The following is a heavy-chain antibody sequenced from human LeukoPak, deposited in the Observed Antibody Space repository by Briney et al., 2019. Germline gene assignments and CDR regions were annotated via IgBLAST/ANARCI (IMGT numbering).Heavy chain of an antibody. CDR3: ARNHYGHPLDY. D-gene: IGHD4-17*01. CDR2: IYYSGST. V-gene: IGHV4-59*01. J-gene: IGHJ4*02. Sequence: SETLSLTCTVSGDSIYSYFWSWIRQPPGKGLEWIGYIYYSGSTNYNPSLKSRVTISVDTSKNQFSLKLTSVTAADTAVYYCARNHYGHPLDYWGQGTLVTVSS. CDR1: GDSIYSYF.